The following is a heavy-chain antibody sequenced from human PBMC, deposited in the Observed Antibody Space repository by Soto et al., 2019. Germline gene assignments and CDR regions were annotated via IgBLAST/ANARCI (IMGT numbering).Heavy chain of an antibody. CDR2: ISSSSSYI. J-gene: IGHJ6*02. Sequence: PGGSLRLSCAASGFTFSSYSMNWVRQAPGKGLEWVSSISSSSSYIYYADSVKGRFTISRDNAKNTLYLQMNSLRAEDTAVYYCARDRTGIAARLKYYYYGMDVWGQGTTVTVSS. V-gene: IGHV3-21*01. CDR1: GFTFSSYS. D-gene: IGHD6-6*01. CDR3: ARDRTGIAARLKYYYYGMDV.